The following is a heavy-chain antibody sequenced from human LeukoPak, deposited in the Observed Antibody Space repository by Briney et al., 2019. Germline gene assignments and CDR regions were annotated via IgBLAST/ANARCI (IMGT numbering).Heavy chain of an antibody. V-gene: IGHV4-31*03. CDR1: GGSISSGGYY. J-gene: IGHJ2*01. Sequence: PSQTLSLTCTVSGGSISSGGYYWSWIRQHPGKGLEWIGYIYYSGSTYYNPSLKSRVTISVDTSKNQFSLKLSSVTAADTAVYYCARSEADYGDYEDRYFDLWGRGTLVTVSS. D-gene: IGHD4-17*01. CDR2: IYYSGST. CDR3: ARSEADYGDYEDRYFDL.